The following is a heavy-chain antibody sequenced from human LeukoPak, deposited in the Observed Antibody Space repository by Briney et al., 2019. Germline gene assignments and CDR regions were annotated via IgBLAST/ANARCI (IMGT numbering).Heavy chain of an antibody. CDR1: GYTFTSSA. V-gene: IGHV1-18*01. J-gene: IGHJ4*02. Sequence: GASVKVSCKASGYTFTSSAITWVRQAPGQGLEWMGWISASKGNTNYAQKLQGRVTMTTDTSTTTAYMELRSLRSDDTAVYYCARVRLDNTMNFDYWGQGTLVTVSS. CDR2: ISASKGNT. CDR3: ARVRLDNTMNFDY. D-gene: IGHD3-22*01.